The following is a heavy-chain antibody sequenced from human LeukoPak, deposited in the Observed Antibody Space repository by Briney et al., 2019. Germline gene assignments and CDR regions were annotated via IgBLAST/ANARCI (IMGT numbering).Heavy chain of an antibody. CDR1: GFTFTSYA. Sequence: GGSLRLSCAASGFTFTSYAMNWVRQAPGKGLEWVSSISGSGTNTFYADSVKGRFTLSRDSSKKTLYLQMNSLRAEDTAIYYCAKDLRYIGSPRAFDFWGQGIMVIVSS. CDR3: AKDLRYIGSPRAFDF. CDR2: ISGSGTNT. J-gene: IGHJ3*01. D-gene: IGHD1-26*01. V-gene: IGHV3-23*01.